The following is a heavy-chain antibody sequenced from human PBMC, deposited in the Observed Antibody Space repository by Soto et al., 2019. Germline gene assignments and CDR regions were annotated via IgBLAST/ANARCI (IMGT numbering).Heavy chain of an antibody. CDR1: GFTFSSYN. J-gene: IGHJ4*02. Sequence: EVQLVESGEGLVQPGGSLRLSCAASGFTFSSYNIHWIRQAPGKGLEFVSAISRSGDRTYYADSVKDRFTITRDNSKNTVRLQMGSLRAEDMAVYYCARARCSSGQCYYFDYWGRGALVSVSS. V-gene: IGHV3-64*02. D-gene: IGHD2-15*01. CDR2: ISRSGDRT. CDR3: ARARCSSGQCYYFDY.